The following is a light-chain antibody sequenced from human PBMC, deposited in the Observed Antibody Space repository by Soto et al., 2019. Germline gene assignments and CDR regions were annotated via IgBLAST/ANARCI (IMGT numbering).Light chain of an antibody. CDR3: SSYTTSNTRQIV. CDR1: SSDVGGYNY. CDR2: DVS. V-gene: IGLV2-14*01. J-gene: IGLJ1*01. Sequence: QSALTQPASASGSPGQSITISCTGTSSDVGGYNYVSWYQQHPGKAPKFMIYDVSNRPSGVSNRFSGSKSGNTASLTISGLQAEDEADYYCSSYTTSNTRQIVFGTGTKLTVL.